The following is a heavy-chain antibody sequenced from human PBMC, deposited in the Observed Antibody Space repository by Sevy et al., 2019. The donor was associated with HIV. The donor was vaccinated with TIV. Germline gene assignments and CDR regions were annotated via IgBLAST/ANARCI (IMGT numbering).Heavy chain of an antibody. V-gene: IGHV3-15*01. D-gene: IGHD4-4*01. J-gene: IGHJ6*02. CDR2: IKSKGSGGTR. CDR1: ELTFTDAW. CDR3: TWVTKVTEPLGV. Sequence: GGSLRLSCVVSELTFTDAWMAWVRQAPGKGLEWVGRIKSKGSGGTRDYAAPVKGRFTISRDDSKNTVYLQMNSLKTEDTAVYYCTWVTKVTEPLGVWGQGTAVTVSS.